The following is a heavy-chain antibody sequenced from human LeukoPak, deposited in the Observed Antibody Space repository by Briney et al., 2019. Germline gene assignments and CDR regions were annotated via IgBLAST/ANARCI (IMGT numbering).Heavy chain of an antibody. CDR2: THYSGNT. CDR3: ARKRVGAHWYFDL. V-gene: IGHV4-59*01. Sequence: SETLSLTCTVSGGSITSYYWSWIRQPPGKGLEWIGYTHYSGNTNYNPYLKSRVTMSVDTSKNQLSLKLSSVTAADTAVYYCARKRVGAHWYFDLWGRGTLVTVSS. D-gene: IGHD1-26*01. CDR1: GGSITSYY. J-gene: IGHJ2*01.